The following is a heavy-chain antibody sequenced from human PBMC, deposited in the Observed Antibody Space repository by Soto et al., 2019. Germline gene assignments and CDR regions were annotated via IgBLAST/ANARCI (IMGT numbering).Heavy chain of an antibody. V-gene: IGHV3-30-3*01. CDR3: ARAPQDDSSGYYTHRFYYGMDV. CDR1: GFTFSSYA. D-gene: IGHD3-22*01. Sequence: LRLSCAASGFTFSSYAMHWVRQAPGKGLEWVAVISYDGSNKYYADSVKGRFTISRDNSKNTLYLQMNSLRAEDTAVYYCARAPQDDSSGYYTHRFYYGMDVWGQGTTVTVSS. J-gene: IGHJ6*02. CDR2: ISYDGSNK.